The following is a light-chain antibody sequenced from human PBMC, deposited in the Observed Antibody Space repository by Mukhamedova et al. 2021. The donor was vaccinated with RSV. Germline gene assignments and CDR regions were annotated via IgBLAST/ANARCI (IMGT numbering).Light chain of an antibody. Sequence: ARWFQQKPGQALVLVIFKDSQRPSGIPERFCGSSSGTTVTLTISGAQVEDEADYYCYSAADNTVIFGGGTKLTVL. J-gene: IGLJ2*01. CDR3: YSAADNTVI. CDR2: KDS. V-gene: IGLV3-27*01.